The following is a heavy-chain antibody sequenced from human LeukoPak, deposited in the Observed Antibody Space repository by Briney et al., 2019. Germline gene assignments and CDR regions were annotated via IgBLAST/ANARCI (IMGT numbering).Heavy chain of an antibody. CDR1: GFTFSSYG. V-gene: IGHV3-30*18. Sequence: PGGSLKLSCAASGFTFSSYGMHWVRQAPGKGLEWVAVISYDGSNKYYADSVKGRFTISRDNSKDTLYLQMNSLGAEDTAVYYCAKDGDYWGQGTLVTVSS. CDR3: AKDGDY. CDR2: ISYDGSNK. J-gene: IGHJ4*02.